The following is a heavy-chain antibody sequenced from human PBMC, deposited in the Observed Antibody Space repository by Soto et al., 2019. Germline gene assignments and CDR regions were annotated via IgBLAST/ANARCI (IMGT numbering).Heavy chain of an antibody. Sequence: PSETLSLTCTVSGGSISSGDYYWSCIRQPPGKGLEWIGYIYYSGSTYYNPSLKSRVTISVDTSKNQFSLKLSSVTAADTAVYYCARVRRTGTDYYYYNGMDVWGQGTTVTVSS. V-gene: IGHV4-30-4*01. CDR2: IYYSGST. J-gene: IGHJ6*02. CDR3: ARVRRTGTDYYYYNGMDV. CDR1: GGSISSGDYY. D-gene: IGHD1-1*01.